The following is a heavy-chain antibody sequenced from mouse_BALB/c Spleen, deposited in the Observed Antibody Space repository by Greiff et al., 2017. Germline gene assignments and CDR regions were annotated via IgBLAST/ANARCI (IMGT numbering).Heavy chain of an antibody. D-gene: IGHD1-1*01. J-gene: IGHJ1*01. Sequence: EVQLVESGGGLVKPGGSLKLSCAASGFTFSSYAMSWVRQTPEKRLEWVASISSGGSTYYPDSVKGRFTISRDNARNILYLQMSSLRSEDTAMYYCARAGIITTVVAYWYFDVWGAGTTVTVSS. CDR2: ISSGGST. V-gene: IGHV5-6-5*01. CDR1: GFTFSSYA. CDR3: ARAGIITTVVAYWYFDV.